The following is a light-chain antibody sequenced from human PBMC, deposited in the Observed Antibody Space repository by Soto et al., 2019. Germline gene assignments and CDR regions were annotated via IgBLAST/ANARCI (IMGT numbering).Light chain of an antibody. V-gene: IGKV3-11*01. Sequence: EIVLTQSPATLSLSPGERATLSCRASQSVSSYLAWYQQKPGQAPRLLIYDASNRATGIPARFSGSGSGTDFTLTISSLEPEDFAVYYCQQRSNWPPLTFGPGTNVAIK. CDR1: QSVSSY. CDR2: DAS. J-gene: IGKJ3*01. CDR3: QQRSNWPPLT.